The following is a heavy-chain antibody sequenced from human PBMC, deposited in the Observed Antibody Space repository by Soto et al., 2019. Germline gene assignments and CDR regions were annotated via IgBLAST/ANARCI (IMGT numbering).Heavy chain of an antibody. V-gene: IGHV3-66*01. J-gene: IGHJ6*02. CDR3: ARASTIFGVVPDYYYYYGMDV. CDR2: IYSGGST. Sequence: GGSLRLSCAASGFTVSSNYMSWVRQAPGKGLEWVSVIYSGGSTYYADSVKGRFTISRDNSKNTLYLQMNSLRAEDTAVYYCARASTIFGVVPDYYYYYGMDVWGQGTTVTVSS. CDR1: GFTVSSNY. D-gene: IGHD3-3*01.